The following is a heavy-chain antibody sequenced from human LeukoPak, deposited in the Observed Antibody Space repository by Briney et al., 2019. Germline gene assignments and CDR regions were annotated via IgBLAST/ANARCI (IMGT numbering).Heavy chain of an antibody. J-gene: IGHJ4*02. CDR2: ISCSGDST. Sequence: GGSLTLSCAASGFNFSSNAMSWVRQAPGKGLVWVSSISCSGDSTHYADSVKGRFTISRDNSKNTLYLQMNSLRAEDTAVYYCAKRKGSRHGEFDYWGQGTLVTVSS. CDR1: GFNFSSNA. CDR3: AKRKGSRHGEFDY. D-gene: IGHD7-27*01. V-gene: IGHV3-23*01.